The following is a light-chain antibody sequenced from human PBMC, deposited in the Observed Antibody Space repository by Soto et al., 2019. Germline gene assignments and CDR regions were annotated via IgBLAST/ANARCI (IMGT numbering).Light chain of an antibody. Sequence: QSVLTQPPSASGTPGQRVTISCSGSSSNIGSNTVNWYQQLPGTAPKLLIYSNNQRPSGVPDRFSGSKSGTSASLAISGLHSGDEANYYGAAWDTGLNGPVFGGGT. CDR1: SSNIGSNT. CDR3: AAWDTGLNGPV. CDR2: SNN. J-gene: IGLJ2*01. V-gene: IGLV1-44*01.